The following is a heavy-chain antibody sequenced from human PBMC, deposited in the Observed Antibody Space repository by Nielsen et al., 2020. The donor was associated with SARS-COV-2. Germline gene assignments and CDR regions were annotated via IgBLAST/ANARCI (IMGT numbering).Heavy chain of an antibody. CDR2: INAGNGNT. Sequence: ASVNVSCKASGYTFTSYAMHWVRQATGQRLEWMGWINAGNGNTKYSQKFQGRVTITRDTSASTAYMELSSLRSEDTAVYYCARDLGLTHTDYGMDVWCQGTTVTVSS. CDR3: ARDLGLTHTDYGMDV. D-gene: IGHD7-27*01. J-gene: IGHJ6*02. V-gene: IGHV1-3*01. CDR1: GYTFTSYA.